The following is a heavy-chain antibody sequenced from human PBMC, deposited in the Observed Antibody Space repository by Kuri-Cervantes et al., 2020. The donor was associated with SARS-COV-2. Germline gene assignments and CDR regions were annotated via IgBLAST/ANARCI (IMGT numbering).Heavy chain of an antibody. V-gene: IGHV3-30*18. J-gene: IGHJ4*02. CDR1: GFTFSDYG. CDR3: AKDRVGVQDF. Sequence: GESLKISCAASGFTFSDYGMHWVRQAPGKGLEWVAVISFDGSKQYYADSVKGRFTISRDNSQNTLYLHMKSLRSEDTAMYYCAKDRVGVQDFWGQGTLVTVSS. CDR2: ISFDGSKQ. D-gene: IGHD2-21*01.